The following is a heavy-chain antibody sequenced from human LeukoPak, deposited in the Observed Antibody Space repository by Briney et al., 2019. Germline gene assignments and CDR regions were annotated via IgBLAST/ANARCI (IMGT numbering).Heavy chain of an antibody. J-gene: IGHJ4*02. CDR3: AGGTYSYGRNPGY. V-gene: IGHV1-18*01. CDR1: GYTFTSYG. Sequence: AXXKVSCKASGYTFTSYGISWVRQAPGQGLEWMGWISAYNGNTNYAQKLQGRVTMTRDTSMSTVYMELSSLRSEDTAVYYCAGGTYSYGRNPGYWGQGTLVTVSS. D-gene: IGHD5-18*01. CDR2: ISAYNGNT.